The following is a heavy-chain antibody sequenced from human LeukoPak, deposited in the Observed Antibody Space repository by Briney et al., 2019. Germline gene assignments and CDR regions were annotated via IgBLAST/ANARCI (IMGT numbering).Heavy chain of an antibody. Sequence: SETLSLTCTVSGGSISSYYWSWIRQPPGKGLEWIGYIYYSGSTNYNPSLKSRVTISVDTSKNQFSLKLSSVTAADTAVYYCAYLSSSSLYYYYYMDVWGKGTTVTVSS. CDR2: IYYSGST. D-gene: IGHD6-6*01. CDR1: GGSISSYY. J-gene: IGHJ6*03. V-gene: IGHV4-59*08. CDR3: AYLSSSSLYYYYYMDV.